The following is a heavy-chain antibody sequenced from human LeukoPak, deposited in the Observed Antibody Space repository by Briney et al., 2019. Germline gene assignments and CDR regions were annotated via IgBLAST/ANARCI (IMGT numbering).Heavy chain of an antibody. CDR2: IYYSGST. Sequence: SETLSLTCTVSGGSISSYYWSWIRQPPGKGLEWIGYIYYSGSTNYNPSLKSRVTISVDTSKNQFSLKLSSVTAADTAVYYCAREGGGATIQPDAFDIWGQGTMVTVSS. CDR1: GGSISSYY. V-gene: IGHV4-59*01. D-gene: IGHD5-24*01. J-gene: IGHJ3*02. CDR3: AREGGGATIQPDAFDI.